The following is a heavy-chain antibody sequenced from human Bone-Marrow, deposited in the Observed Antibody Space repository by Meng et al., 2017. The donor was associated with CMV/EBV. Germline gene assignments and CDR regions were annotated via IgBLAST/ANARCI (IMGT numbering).Heavy chain of an antibody. CDR2: INSDGSST. J-gene: IGHJ3*02. CDR3: ARFSRYCGSTTCYGGDDAFDI. D-gene: IGHD2-2*01. V-gene: IGHV3-74*01. Sequence: SYWMHWVSKAPGKGLVWVSSINSDGSSTSYADSVKGRFTISRDNAKNTLYLQMNSLRAEDTAVYYCARFSRYCGSTTCYGGDDAFDIWGQGTMVTVSS. CDR1: SYW.